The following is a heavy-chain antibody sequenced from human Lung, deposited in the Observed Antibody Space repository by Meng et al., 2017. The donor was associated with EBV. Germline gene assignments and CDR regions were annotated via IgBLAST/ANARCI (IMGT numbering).Heavy chain of an antibody. CDR2: ISCYNGDT. V-gene: IGHV1-18*01. CDR3: ARDPSNTSGRYAYFDY. J-gene: IGHJ4*02. D-gene: IGHD6-19*01. Sequence: LGRSGAEVKKPGASVRVSCKASGYTFTHHGISWIRQAPGQGLEWMGWISCYNGDTNYAQKLQGRVTMTTDTSTNTAYMDLRGLRSDDTAVYYCARDPSNTSGRYAYFDYWGQGTLVTVSS. CDR1: GYTFTHHG.